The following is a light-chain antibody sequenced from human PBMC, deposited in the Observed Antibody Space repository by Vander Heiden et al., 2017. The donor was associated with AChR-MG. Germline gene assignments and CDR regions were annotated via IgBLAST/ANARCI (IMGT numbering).Light chain of an antibody. Sequence: QAGLTQPPSVSKGLRQTAPLPCPRNNPHVGAQGSPSLRQPQGPPPNLLSSRGNWRPSGISERFSASRSGTTASLTISGLHPEDEADYYCSAWDTSLNIWVFGGGTKLTVL. J-gene: IGLJ3*02. CDR1: NPHVGAQG. V-gene: IGLV10-54*04. CDR3: SAWDTSLNIWV. CDR2: RGN.